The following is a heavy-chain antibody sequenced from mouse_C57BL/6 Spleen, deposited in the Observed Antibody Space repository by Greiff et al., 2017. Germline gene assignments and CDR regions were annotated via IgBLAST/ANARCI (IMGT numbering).Heavy chain of an antibody. CDR2: IWWDDDK. CDR1: GFSLSTFGMG. J-gene: IGHJ2*01. D-gene: IGHD2-1*01. V-gene: IGHV8-8*01. Sequence: QVQLKESGPGILQPSQTLSLTCSFSGFSLSTFGMGVGWIRQPSGKGLEWLAHIWWDDDKYYNPALKSRLTISKDTSKNQVFLKIANVDTADTATDYCARIESGNYDYFDYWGQGTTLTVSS. CDR3: ARIESGNYDYFDY.